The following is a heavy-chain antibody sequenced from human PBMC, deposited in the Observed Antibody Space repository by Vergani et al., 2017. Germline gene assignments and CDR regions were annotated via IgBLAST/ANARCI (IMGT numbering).Heavy chain of an antibody. CDR3: ARDRTHRYYYDSSGYQTPDAFDI. J-gene: IGHJ3*02. D-gene: IGHD3-22*01. CDR2: ISSSSSYT. V-gene: IGHV3-11*05. Sequence: QVQLVESGGGLVKPGGSLRLSCAASGFTFSDYYMSWIRQAPGKGLEWVSYISSSSSYTNYADSVKGRFTISRDNAKNSLYLQMNSLRAEDTAVYYCARDRTHRYYYDSSGYQTPDAFDIWGQGTMVTVSS. CDR1: GFTFSDYY.